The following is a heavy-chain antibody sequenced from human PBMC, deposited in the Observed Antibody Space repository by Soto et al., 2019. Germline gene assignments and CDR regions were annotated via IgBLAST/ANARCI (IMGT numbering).Heavy chain of an antibody. V-gene: IGHV1-18*04. CDR1: GYTFTSYG. CDR2: ISAYNGNT. J-gene: IGHJ6*02. CDR3: ARGYNWNYRRDGMGMDV. Sequence: QVQLVQSGAEVKKPGASVKVSCKASGYTFTSYGISWVRQAPGQGLEWMGWISAYNGNTNYAQKLQGRVTMTTDTSKSTAYMELRSLRADDTAVYYCARGYNWNYRRDGMGMDVWGQGTTVTVSS. D-gene: IGHD1-7*01.